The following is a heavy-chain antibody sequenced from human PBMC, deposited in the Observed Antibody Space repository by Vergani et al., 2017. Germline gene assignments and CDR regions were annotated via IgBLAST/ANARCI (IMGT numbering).Heavy chain of an antibody. CDR3: ARGLTVVVVAATRGMDV. Sequence: VQLQQWGAGLLKPSETLSLTCAVYGGSFSGYYWSWIRQPPGKGLEWIGEINHSGRTNYNPSLKSRVTISVDTSKNQFSLKLSSVTAADPAVYYCARGLTVVVVAATRGMDVWGQGTTVTVSS. CDR1: GGSFSGYY. J-gene: IGHJ6*02. V-gene: IGHV4-34*01. CDR2: INHSGRT. D-gene: IGHD2-15*01.